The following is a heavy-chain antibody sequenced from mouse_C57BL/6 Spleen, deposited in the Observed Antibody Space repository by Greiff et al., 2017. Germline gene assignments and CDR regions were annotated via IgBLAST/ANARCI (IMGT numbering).Heavy chain of an antibody. D-gene: IGHD3-3*01. CDR1: GFTFTDYY. Sequence: EVQLVESGGGLVQPGGSLSLSCAASGFTFTDYYMSWVRQPPGKALEWLGFIRNKANGYTTEYSVSVKGRFTISRDDSQSILYLQMHALRAEDRATYYCARVHQLEAWFAYWGQGTLVTVAA. CDR2: IRNKANGYTT. J-gene: IGHJ3*01. CDR3: ARVHQLEAWFAY. V-gene: IGHV7-3*01.